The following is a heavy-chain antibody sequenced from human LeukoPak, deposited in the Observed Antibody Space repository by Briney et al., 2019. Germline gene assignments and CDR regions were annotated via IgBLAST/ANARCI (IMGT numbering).Heavy chain of an antibody. V-gene: IGHV1-2*02. J-gene: IGHJ4*02. CDR3: ARGYCSSTSCYFRY. CDR2: INPNSGGT. D-gene: IGHD2-2*01. Sequence: ASVKVSFKASGYTFTGYYMHWVRQAPGQGLEWMGWINPNSGGTNYAQKFQGRVTMTRDTSISTAYMELSRLRSDDTAVYYCARGYCSSTSCYFRYWGQGTLVTVSS. CDR1: GYTFTGYY.